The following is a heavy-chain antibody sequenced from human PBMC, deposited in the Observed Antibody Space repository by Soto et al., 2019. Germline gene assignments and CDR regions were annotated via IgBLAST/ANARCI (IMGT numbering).Heavy chain of an antibody. Sequence: PGGSLRLSCAASGFSLSPYWMHWVRQAPGRGLEWVSRLSSDGFGAAYADSVKGRFFISRDIARNTLFLQMNSLRADDAAVYSCARDLGGPDYWGRGTSVTVSS. V-gene: IGHV3-74*03. CDR1: GFSLSPYW. J-gene: IGHJ4*02. CDR3: ARDLGGPDY. CDR2: LSSDGFGA. D-gene: IGHD3-16*01.